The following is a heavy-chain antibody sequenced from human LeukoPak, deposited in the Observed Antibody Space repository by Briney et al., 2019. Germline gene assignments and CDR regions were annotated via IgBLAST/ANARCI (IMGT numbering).Heavy chain of an antibody. D-gene: IGHD2/OR15-2a*01. CDR1: VLRLSSFA. CDR2: VSSSGCIP. J-gene: IGHJ4*02. Sequence: GGPLTLSCEASVLRLSSFAVRWLRQTTGKALEWVSSVSSSGCIPHFADAVKGRFTISRDYFQNTLYLHMNSRSGEDTGVYFCAKDKDSTSCNGFKHWGQGTLVTVLS. V-gene: IGHV3-23*01. CDR3: AKDKDSTSCNGFKH.